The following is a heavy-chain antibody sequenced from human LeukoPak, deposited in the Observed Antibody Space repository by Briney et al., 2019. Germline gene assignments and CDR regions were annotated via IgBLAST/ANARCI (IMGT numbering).Heavy chain of an antibody. Sequence: GGSLRLSCAASGFTFKNYALSWVRQAPGKGLEWVSGFSVNGRDTYYADFVKGRFTIARDIAKNTLYLQMNSLRAEDTATYYCAKPGRTAAGLFDSWGQGALVTVSS. J-gene: IGHJ4*02. V-gene: IGHV3-23*01. D-gene: IGHD6-13*01. CDR1: GFTFKNYA. CDR3: AKPGRTAAGLFDS. CDR2: FSVNGRDT.